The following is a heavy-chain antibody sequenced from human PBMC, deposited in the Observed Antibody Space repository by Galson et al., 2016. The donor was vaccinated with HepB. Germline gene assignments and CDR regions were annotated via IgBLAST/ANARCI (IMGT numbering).Heavy chain of an antibody. V-gene: IGHV3-11*06. CDR3: ARGRAPKTLDTFDI. J-gene: IGHJ3*02. CDR1: GFTFSDFY. CDR2: IRHSSAFT. Sequence: SLRLSCAASGFTFSDFYMTWMRRAPGKSLEWVSYIRHSSAFTDYADSVKGRFIISRDNVKNSLFLQMNTLRAEDTALYFCARGRAPKTLDTFDIWGQGTMVTVSS.